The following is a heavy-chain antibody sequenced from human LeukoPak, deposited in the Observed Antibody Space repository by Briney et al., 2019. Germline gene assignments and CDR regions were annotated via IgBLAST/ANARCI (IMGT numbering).Heavy chain of an antibody. CDR3: ARDKGGWLRVYYFDY. D-gene: IGHD6-19*01. CDR1: GGSISSSNW. Sequence: SGTLSLTCAVSGGSISSSNWWSWVRQPPGKGLEWIGEIYHSGSTNYNPSLKSRVTISVDKSKNQFSLKLSSVTAADTAVYYCARDKGGWLRVYYFDYWGQGTLVTVSS. V-gene: IGHV4-4*02. CDR2: IYHSGST. J-gene: IGHJ4*02.